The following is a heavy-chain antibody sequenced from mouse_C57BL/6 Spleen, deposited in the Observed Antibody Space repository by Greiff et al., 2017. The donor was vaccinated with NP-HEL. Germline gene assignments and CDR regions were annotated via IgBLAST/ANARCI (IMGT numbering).Heavy chain of an antibody. Sequence: QVQLKESGPGLVQPSQSLSITCTVSGFSLTSYGVHWVRQSPGKGLEWLGVIWSGGSTDYNAAFISRLSISKDNSKSQVFFKMNSLQADDTAIYYCARKSSYYYGSSPYAMDYWGQGTSVTVSS. V-gene: IGHV2-2*01. J-gene: IGHJ4*01. CDR2: IWSGGST. CDR3: ARKSSYYYGSSPYAMDY. CDR1: GFSLTSYG. D-gene: IGHD1-1*01.